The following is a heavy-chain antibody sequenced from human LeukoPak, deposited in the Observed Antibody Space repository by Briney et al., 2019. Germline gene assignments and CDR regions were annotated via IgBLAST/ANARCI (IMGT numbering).Heavy chain of an antibody. V-gene: IGHV3-48*03. CDR1: GFTFSSNE. CDR3: ARDSGYSYADDY. CDR2: ISSSGSTT. J-gene: IGHJ4*02. D-gene: IGHD5-18*01. Sequence: GGSLSLSCAASGFTFSSNEMHWVRQAPGKGLEWVSFISSSGSTTHYADSVKGRFTISRDNAKNSLYLQVNSLRAEDTAVYYCARDSGYSYADDYWGQGTLVTVSS.